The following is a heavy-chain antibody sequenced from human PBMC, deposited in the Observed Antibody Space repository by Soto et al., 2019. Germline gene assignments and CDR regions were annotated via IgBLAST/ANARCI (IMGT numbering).Heavy chain of an antibody. Sequence: ASVKVSCKASGYTFTGYYMHWVRQAPGQGLEWMGWINPNSGGTNYVQKFQGRVTMTRDTSISTAYMELSRLRSDDTAVYYCARDWVDTAIQGHYYYYYGMDVWGQGTTVTVSS. CDR2: INPNSGGT. V-gene: IGHV1-2*02. J-gene: IGHJ6*02. CDR3: ARDWVDTAIQGHYYYYYGMDV. D-gene: IGHD5-18*01. CDR1: GYTFTGYY.